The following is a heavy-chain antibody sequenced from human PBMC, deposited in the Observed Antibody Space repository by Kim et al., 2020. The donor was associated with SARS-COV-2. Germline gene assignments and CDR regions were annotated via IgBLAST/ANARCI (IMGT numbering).Heavy chain of an antibody. J-gene: IGHJ6*03. CDR2: ISSSSSYI. CDR3: ARDPEFWSGYLYYYMDV. CDR1: GFTFSSYS. Sequence: GGSLRLSCAASGFTFSSYSMNWVRQAPGKGLEWVSSISSSSSYIYYADSVKGRFTISRDNAKNSLYLQMNSLRAEDTAVYYCARDPEFWSGYLYYYMDVWGKGTTVTVSS. D-gene: IGHD3-3*01. V-gene: IGHV3-21*01.